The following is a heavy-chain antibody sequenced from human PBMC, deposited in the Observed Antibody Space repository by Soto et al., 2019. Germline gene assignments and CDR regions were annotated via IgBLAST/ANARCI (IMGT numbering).Heavy chain of an antibody. CDR2: IIPMLGMS. CDR1: GDTFNFYT. CDR3: ATNYGSGSAHFDS. V-gene: IGHV1-69*02. D-gene: IGHD3-10*01. Sequence: QVQLVQSGAEVKTPGSSVKVSCTASGDTFNFYTLRWVRQAPGQGLEWMGRIIPMLGMSNYAQKFQGRVTMIADKSTSTAYMGLSSLRSEDTALYYCATNYGSGSAHFDSWGQGTLVTVSS. J-gene: IGHJ4*02.